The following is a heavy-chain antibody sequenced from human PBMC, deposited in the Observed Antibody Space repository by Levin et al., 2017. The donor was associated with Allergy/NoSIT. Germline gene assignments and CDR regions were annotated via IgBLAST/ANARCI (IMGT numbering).Heavy chain of an antibody. CDR1: GFTFSSYW. J-gene: IGHJ4*02. Sequence: GGSLRLSCAASGFTFSSYWMSWVRQAPGKGLEWVANIKQDGSEKYYVDSVKGRFTISRDNAKNSLYLQMNSLRAEDTAVYYCARVRGLGLLWFREHLDYWGQGTLVTVSS. V-gene: IGHV3-7*01. D-gene: IGHD3-10*01. CDR3: ARVRGLGLLWFREHLDY. CDR2: IKQDGSEK.